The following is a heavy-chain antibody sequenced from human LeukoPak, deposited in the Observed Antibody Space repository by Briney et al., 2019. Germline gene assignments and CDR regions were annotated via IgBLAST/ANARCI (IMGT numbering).Heavy chain of an antibody. CDR1: GYTFTSYY. CDR3: ARGEQQLAPLYYYYYMDV. D-gene: IGHD6-13*01. J-gene: IGHJ6*03. Sequence: ASVKVSCKASGYTFTSYYMHWVRQAPGQGLEWMGIINPSGGSTSYAQKFQGRVTMTRDMSTSTVYMELSSLRSEDTAVYYCARGEQQLAPLYYYYYMDVWGKGTTVTVSS. V-gene: IGHV1-46*01. CDR2: INPSGGST.